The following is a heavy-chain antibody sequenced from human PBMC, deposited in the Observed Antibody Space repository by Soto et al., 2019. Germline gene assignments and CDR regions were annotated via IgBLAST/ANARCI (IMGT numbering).Heavy chain of an antibody. D-gene: IGHD5-12*01. J-gene: IGHJ2*01. CDR1: GFTFSSYG. CDR3: ARDQRDGYNYWYFDL. CDR2: IWYDGSNK. Sequence: GGSLRLSCAASGFTFSSYGMHWVRQAPGKGLEWVAVIWYDGSNKYYADSVKGRFTISRDNSKNTLYLQMNSLRAEDTAVYYCARDQRDGYNYWYFDLWGRGTLVTVSS. V-gene: IGHV3-33*01.